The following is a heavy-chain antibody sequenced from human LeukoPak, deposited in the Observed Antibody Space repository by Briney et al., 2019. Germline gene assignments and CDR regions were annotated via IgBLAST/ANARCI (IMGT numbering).Heavy chain of an antibody. D-gene: IGHD3-22*01. V-gene: IGHV4-39*07. Sequence: SETLSLTCTVSGGSISSSNYYWGWIRQPPGKGLEWIGNIYYSGNAYYNPSLKSRVTISVDTSKNQFSLKLSSVTAADTAVYYCARTSSSQYYYDSSGIFDSWGQGTLVTVSS. CDR2: IYYSGNA. J-gene: IGHJ4*02. CDR3: ARTSSSQYYYDSSGIFDS. CDR1: GGSISSSNYY.